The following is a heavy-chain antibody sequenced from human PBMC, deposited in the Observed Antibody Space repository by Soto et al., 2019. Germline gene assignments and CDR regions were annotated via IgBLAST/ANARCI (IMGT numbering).Heavy chain of an antibody. Sequence: SETLSLTCAVYGGSFRGHYWSWIRQPPGKGLEWIGEINHSGSTNYNPSLKSRVTMSVDTSKKQFYLKLRSVTAADTAVYYCARMYYYDRSGYHFDGGDYWGQGTLVTVSS. CDR2: INHSGST. J-gene: IGHJ4*02. D-gene: IGHD3-22*01. CDR1: GGSFRGHY. CDR3: ARMYYYDRSGYHFDGGDY. V-gene: IGHV4-34*01.